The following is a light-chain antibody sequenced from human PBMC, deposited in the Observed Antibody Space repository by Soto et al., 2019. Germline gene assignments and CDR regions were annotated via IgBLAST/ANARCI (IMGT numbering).Light chain of an antibody. CDR3: SSYTSTSTL. Sequence: QSALTQPPSASGSPGQSVTISCTGTSSDIGGYNSVSWYQQHPGKAPRLMIYEVNKRPSGVPDRFSGSKSGYTASLTVSGLQTEDEADYFCSSYTSTSTLFGTGTKLTVL. CDR1: SSDIGGYNS. J-gene: IGLJ1*01. CDR2: EVN. V-gene: IGLV2-8*01.